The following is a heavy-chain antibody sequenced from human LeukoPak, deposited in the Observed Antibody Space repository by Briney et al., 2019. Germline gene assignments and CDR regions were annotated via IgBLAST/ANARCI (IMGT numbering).Heavy chain of an antibody. J-gene: IGHJ4*02. CDR3: ARRGEL. CDR1: GFTFDDYA. CDR2: ISWNSGSI. D-gene: IGHD2-21*01. Sequence: GRSLRLSCAASGFTFDDYAMHWVRQGPGKGLEWVSGISWNSGSIGYADSVKGRFTISRDNAKNSLYLQMNSLRAEDTALYYCARRGELRGQGTLVTVSS. V-gene: IGHV3-9*01.